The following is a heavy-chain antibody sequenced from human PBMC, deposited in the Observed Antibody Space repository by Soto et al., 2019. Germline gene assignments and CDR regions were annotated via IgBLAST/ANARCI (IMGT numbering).Heavy chain of an antibody. J-gene: IGHJ4*02. CDR2: ISYDGSTK. CDR1: GLTFSSYA. CDR3: ERERSLQLYYFDV. Sequence: PGGSLRLSFAASGLTFSSYAMHWVRQAPGKGLEWVAVISYDGSTKYYADSVRGRFTISRDNSKNTLYLQMNSLRAEDTAVYYCERERSLQLYYFDVWGQGTLVTVSS. V-gene: IGHV3-30-3*01. D-gene: IGHD5-12*01.